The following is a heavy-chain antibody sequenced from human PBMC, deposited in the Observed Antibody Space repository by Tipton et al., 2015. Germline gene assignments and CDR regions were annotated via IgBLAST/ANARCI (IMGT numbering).Heavy chain of an antibody. Sequence: TLSLTCTFSGGSVSSGTYYWSWIRQPPGKELEWIGYIYYSGSTNYNPSLKSRVTISVDTSKNQFSLKLSSVTAADTAVYYCARLFYSTSWYWFDPWGQGTLVTVSS. CDR2: IYYSGST. CDR1: GGSVSSGTYY. J-gene: IGHJ5*02. D-gene: IGHD6-13*01. CDR3: ARLFYSTSWYWFDP. V-gene: IGHV4-61*01.